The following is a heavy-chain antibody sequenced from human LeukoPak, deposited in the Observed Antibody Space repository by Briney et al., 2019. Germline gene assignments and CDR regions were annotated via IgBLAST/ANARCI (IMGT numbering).Heavy chain of an antibody. CDR2: IYYSGST. Sequence: PSENLSLTCTVSGGSISSYYWSWIRQPPGKGLECIGYIYYSGSTNYNPSLKSRVTISVDTSKNQFSLKLSSVTAADTAVYYYARRTYFYDSSGYYFDYWGQGTLVTVSS. CDR1: GGSISSYY. J-gene: IGHJ4*02. CDR3: ARRTYFYDSSGYYFDY. D-gene: IGHD3-22*01. V-gene: IGHV4-59*01.